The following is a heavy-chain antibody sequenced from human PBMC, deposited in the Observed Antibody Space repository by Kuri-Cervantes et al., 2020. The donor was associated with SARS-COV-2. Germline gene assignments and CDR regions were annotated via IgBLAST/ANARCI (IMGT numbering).Heavy chain of an antibody. CDR2: INHGGGT. CDR3: ARGVRFLDTKYYYFYYYMDV. CDR1: GGSFSGYY. V-gene: IGHV4-34*01. Sequence: SETLSLTCAVYGGSFSGYYWRWIRQPPGKGLEWIGEINHGGGTNYNPSLMSRVTISVDTSKNQFSLKLRSVTAADTAVYYCARGVRFLDTKYYYFYYYMDVWGKGTTVTVSS. D-gene: IGHD3-3*01. J-gene: IGHJ6*03.